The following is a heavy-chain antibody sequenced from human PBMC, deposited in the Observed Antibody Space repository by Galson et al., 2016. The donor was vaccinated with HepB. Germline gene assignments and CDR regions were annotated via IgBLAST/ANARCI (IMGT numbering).Heavy chain of an antibody. D-gene: IGHD1-7*01. CDR2: ISYDGSTK. CDR1: GFTFSHYG. V-gene: IGHV3-30*18. Sequence: SLRLSCAASGFTFSHYGMHWVRQAPGKGLEWVAVISYDGSTKYSTESVKGRFTISRDNSENTLFLQMNSLRVEDTAVYYCAKAPNPGTTLYPLDYWGQGSLVTVSS. J-gene: IGHJ4*02. CDR3: AKAPNPGTTLYPLDY.